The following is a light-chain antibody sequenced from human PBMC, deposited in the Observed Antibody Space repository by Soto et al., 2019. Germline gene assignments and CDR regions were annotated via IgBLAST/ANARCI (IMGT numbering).Light chain of an antibody. CDR3: QHYDSLPIT. CDR2: GAS. V-gene: IGKV3-20*01. Sequence: EIVLTQSPGPLSLSPGERATLSCRASQSVSSSYLAWYQQKPGQPPRLLIYGASSRATGIPDRFSGSGSGTDFTLTISRLEPEDFAVFYCQHYDSLPITFGQGTRLETK. CDR1: QSVSSSY. J-gene: IGKJ5*01.